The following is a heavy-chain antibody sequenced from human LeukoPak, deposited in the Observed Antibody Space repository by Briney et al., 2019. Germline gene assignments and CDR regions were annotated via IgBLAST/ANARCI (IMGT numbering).Heavy chain of an antibody. V-gene: IGHV1-2*02. CDR3: ARDSWGKQQWKDNWFDP. CDR1: GYTFTGYY. J-gene: IGHJ5*02. CDR2: INPNSGGT. Sequence: ASVKVSCMASGYTFTGYYMHWVRQAPGQGLEWMGWINPNSGGTNYAQKFQGRVTMTRDTSISTAYMELSRLRSDDTAVYYCARDSWGKQQWKDNWFDPWAQGTLVTVSS. D-gene: IGHD5-18*01.